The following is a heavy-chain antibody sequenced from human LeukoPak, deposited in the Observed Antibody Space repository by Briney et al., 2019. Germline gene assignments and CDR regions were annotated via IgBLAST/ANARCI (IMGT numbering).Heavy chain of an antibody. D-gene: IGHD3-22*01. CDR2: IYYSGST. Sequence: PSETLSLTCTVSGGSISSSSYYWGWIRQPPGKGLEWIGSIYYSGSTYYNPSVKSRVTISVDTSKNQFSLNLSSVTAADTAVYYCARLPADYYDSSGYYYSWGQGTLVTVSS. CDR3: ARLPADYYDSSGYYYS. CDR1: GGSISSSSYY. J-gene: IGHJ4*02. V-gene: IGHV4-39*01.